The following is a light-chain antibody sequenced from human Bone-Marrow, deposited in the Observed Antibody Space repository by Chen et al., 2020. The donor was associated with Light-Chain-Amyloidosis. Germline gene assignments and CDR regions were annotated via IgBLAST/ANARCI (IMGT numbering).Light chain of an antibody. J-gene: IGLJ1*01. V-gene: IGLV3-25*03. CDR3: QSADSGGNDYV. CDR1: ALPTSY. Sequence: SYDLIQPPSVSVSPGQTARLTCSGDALPTSYAYWYQQQPGQTPLLVIYKDTERAAGIPERFTGSSSGTTVTLTISGVQAEDEADYYCQSADSGGNDYVFGTGTKVTVL. CDR2: KDT.